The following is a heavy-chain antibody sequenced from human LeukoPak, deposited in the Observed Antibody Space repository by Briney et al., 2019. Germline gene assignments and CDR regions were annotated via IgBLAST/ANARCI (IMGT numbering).Heavy chain of an antibody. V-gene: IGHV3-48*03. J-gene: IGHJ6*02. Sequence: GGSLRLSCAASGFTFSSYEMNWVRQAPGKGLEWVSYISSSGSTIYYADSVKGRFTISRDNAKNSLYLQMNSLRAEDTAVYHCARRDHSITMVRGVTYYYYNGMDVWGQGTTVTVSS. CDR3: ARRDHSITMVRGVTYYYYNGMDV. CDR1: GFTFSSYE. CDR2: ISSSGSTI. D-gene: IGHD3-10*01.